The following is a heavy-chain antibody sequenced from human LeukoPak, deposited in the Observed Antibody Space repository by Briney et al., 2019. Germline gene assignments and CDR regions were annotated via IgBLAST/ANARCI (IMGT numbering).Heavy chain of an antibody. D-gene: IGHD2/OR15-2a*01. CDR3: ARGEYYFDY. V-gene: IGHV4-4*02. J-gene: IGHJ4*02. Sequence: PSETLSLTCAVSGGSISSNNWWGWVRQPPGKGLEWIGEIYHSGSPNYNPSLKSRVTISVDTSKNQFSLKLSSVTAADTAVYYCARGEYYFDYWGQGTLVTVSS. CDR1: GGSISSNNW. CDR2: IYHSGSP.